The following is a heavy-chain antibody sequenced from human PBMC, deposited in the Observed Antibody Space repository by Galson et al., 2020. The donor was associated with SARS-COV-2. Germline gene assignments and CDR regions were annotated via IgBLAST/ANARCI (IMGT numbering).Heavy chain of an antibody. Sequence: ASVKVSCKVSGYTLTELSMHWVRQAPGKGLEWMGGFDPEDGETIYAQKCQGRVTMTEETSTETAYMELSSLRSEDTAVYYCATGPFWSGYWRYYFDYWGQGTLVTVSS. V-gene: IGHV1-24*01. CDR3: ATGPFWSGYWRYYFDY. CDR2: FDPEDGET. CDR1: GYTLTELS. J-gene: IGHJ4*02. D-gene: IGHD3-3*01.